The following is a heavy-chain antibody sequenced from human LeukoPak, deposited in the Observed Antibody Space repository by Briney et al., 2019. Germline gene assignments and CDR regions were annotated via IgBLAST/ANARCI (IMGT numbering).Heavy chain of an antibody. D-gene: IGHD6-19*01. V-gene: IGHV3-23*01. J-gene: IGHJ4*02. CDR2: ISGSGGST. CDR3: AKAPIAVAGRAYFDY. CDR1: GFTFSSYA. Sequence: GGSLRLSCAASGFTFSSYAMSWVRQAPGKGLEWVSAISGSGGSTYYADSVKGRFTISRDNSMNTLHLQMNSLRAEDTAVYYCAKAPIAVAGRAYFDYWGQGTLVSVSS.